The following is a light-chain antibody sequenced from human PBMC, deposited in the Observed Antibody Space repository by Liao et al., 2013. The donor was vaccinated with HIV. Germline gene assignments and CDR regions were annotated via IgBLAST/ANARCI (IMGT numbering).Light chain of an antibody. J-gene: IGLJ1*01. CDR2: YDS. Sequence: SYELTQTPSVSVAPGKTARISCGGNNIGSKRVHWYQQKPGQPPVMVIHYDSDRPSGIPARFSGSNSGNTATLIISGVEAGDEADYYCQVWDSKIDYVFGAGTKVTVL. V-gene: IGLV3-21*01. CDR3: QVWDSKIDYV. CDR1: NIGSKR.